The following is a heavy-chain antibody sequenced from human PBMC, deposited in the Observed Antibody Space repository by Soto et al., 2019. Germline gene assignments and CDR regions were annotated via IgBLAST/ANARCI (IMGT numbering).Heavy chain of an antibody. D-gene: IGHD3-10*01. CDR3: AKRFFGSGSPPGAFDV. V-gene: IGHV3-23*01. Sequence: EVQLLESGGGLVQPGGSLRLSCAASGFTFSNYAMSWVRQAPGKGPEWVSFITGSGNGTYYADSVKGRFTISRDNSKNTLYVQMNNLRAEDTAIYYCAKRFFGSGSPPGAFDVWGQGTMVTVSS. CDR2: ITGSGNGT. J-gene: IGHJ3*01. CDR1: GFTFSNYA.